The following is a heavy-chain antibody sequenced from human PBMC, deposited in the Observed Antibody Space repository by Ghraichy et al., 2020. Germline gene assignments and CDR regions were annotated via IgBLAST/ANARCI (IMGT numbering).Heavy chain of an antibody. V-gene: IGHV3-11*01. J-gene: IGHJ6*02. CDR1: GFTFSDYY. Sequence: SLNISCAASGFTFSDYYMSWIRQAPGKGLEWVSYISSSGSTIYYADSVKGRFTISRDNAKNSLYLQMNSLRAEDTAVYYCARDRYYDSSGYYSARDYYYYYGMDVWGQGTTVTVSS. CDR2: ISSSGSTI. D-gene: IGHD3-22*01. CDR3: ARDRYYDSSGYYSARDYYYYYGMDV.